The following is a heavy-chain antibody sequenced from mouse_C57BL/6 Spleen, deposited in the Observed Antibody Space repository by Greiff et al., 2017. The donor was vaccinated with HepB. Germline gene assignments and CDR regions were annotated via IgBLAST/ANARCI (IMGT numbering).Heavy chain of an antibody. Sequence: EVHLVESGGGLVKPGGSLKLSCAASGFTFSDYGMHWVRQAPEKGLEWVAYISSGSSTIYYADTVKGRFTISRDNAKNTLFLQMTSLRSEDTAMYYCARFWEGYAMDYWGQGTSVTVSS. J-gene: IGHJ4*01. D-gene: IGHD4-1*01. CDR2: ISSGSSTI. CDR1: GFTFSDYG. CDR3: ARFWEGYAMDY. V-gene: IGHV5-17*01.